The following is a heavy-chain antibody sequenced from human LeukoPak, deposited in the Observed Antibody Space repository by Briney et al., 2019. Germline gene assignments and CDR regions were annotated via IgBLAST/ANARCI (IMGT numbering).Heavy chain of an antibody. CDR1: GFTASDNY. D-gene: IGHD5-24*01. CDR2: IYSGGST. CDR3: ARDFMATITDY. Sequence: GGSLRLSCAASGFTASDNYMSWVRQAPGKGLEWVSVIYSGGSTYYADSVKGRFTISRDNSKNTLYLQMNSLRAEDTAVHYCARDFMATITDYWGQGTLVTVSS. J-gene: IGHJ4*02. V-gene: IGHV3-66*01.